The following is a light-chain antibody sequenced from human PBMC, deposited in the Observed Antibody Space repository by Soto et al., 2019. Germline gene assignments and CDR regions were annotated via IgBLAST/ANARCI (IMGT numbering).Light chain of an antibody. CDR1: HNDIGTYDY. CDR3: SSFTSNRIYV. J-gene: IGLJ1*01. CDR2: GVT. V-gene: IGLV2-14*03. Sequence: QSVPTQPTSVSGSPGQSITISRTGNHNDIGTYDYVSWYQQHPGRAPRLLIHGVTTRPSGISGRFSASKSGLTASLTVSGLQPEDEADYYCSSFTSNRIYVFGPGTKVTVL.